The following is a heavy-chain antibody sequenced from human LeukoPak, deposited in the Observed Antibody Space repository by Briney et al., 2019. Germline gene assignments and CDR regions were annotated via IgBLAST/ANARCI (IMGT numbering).Heavy chain of an antibody. CDR2: IYYSGST. CDR1: GGSISSYY. J-gene: IGHJ4*02. D-gene: IGHD3-10*01. CDR3: ARHRARHFDY. Sequence: SETLSLTCTVSGGSISSYYWSWIRQPPGKGLEWIGYIYYSGSTNYNPSLKSRVTISVDTSKNQFSLKLSSVTAADTAVYYCARHRARHFDYWGQGTLVTVSS. V-gene: IGHV4-59*08.